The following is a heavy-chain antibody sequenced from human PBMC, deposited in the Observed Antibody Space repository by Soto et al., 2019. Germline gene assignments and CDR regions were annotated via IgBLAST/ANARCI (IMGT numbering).Heavy chain of an antibody. CDR1: GFSFSSYA. D-gene: IGHD2-15*01. V-gene: IGHV3-23*01. CDR3: SHCTGGTCYRSYFDY. CDR2: ISSSGGST. J-gene: IGHJ4*02. Sequence: GGSLRLSCAASGFSFSSYAMSWVRQAPGKGLEWVSTISSSGGSTYHADSVKGRFTISRDNSKNTLYLQMNNLRAEDTAIYYCSHCTGGTCYRSYFDYWGQGTLVTVSS.